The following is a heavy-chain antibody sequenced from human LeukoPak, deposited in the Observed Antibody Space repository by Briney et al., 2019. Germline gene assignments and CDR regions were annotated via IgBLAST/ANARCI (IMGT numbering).Heavy chain of an antibody. J-gene: IGHJ4*02. V-gene: IGHV4-59*01. CDR3: ARDKVRFDY. CDR2: IYYSGST. CDR1: GGSISSYY. D-gene: IGHD3-10*01. Sequence: PSETLSLTCTVSGGSISSYYWSWIRQPPGKGLEWIGYIYYSGSTNYSPTLKSRVTISVDTSKNQFSLKLSSVTAADTAVYYCARDKVRFDYWGQGTLVTVSS.